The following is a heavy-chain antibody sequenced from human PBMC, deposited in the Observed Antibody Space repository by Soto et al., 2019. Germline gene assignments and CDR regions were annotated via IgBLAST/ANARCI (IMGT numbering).Heavy chain of an antibody. CDR2: IWYDGSNK. D-gene: IGHD3-22*01. J-gene: IGHJ4*02. Sequence: GGSLRLSCAASGFTFSSYGMHWVRQAPGKGLEWVAVIWYDGSNKYYADSVKGRFTISRDNSKNTLYLQMNSLRAEDRAVYYCARDGAMIVVVSHFDYWGQGTLVTVSS. V-gene: IGHV3-33*01. CDR3: ARDGAMIVVVSHFDY. CDR1: GFTFSSYG.